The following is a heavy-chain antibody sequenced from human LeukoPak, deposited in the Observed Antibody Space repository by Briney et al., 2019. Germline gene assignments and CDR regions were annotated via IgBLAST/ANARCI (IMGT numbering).Heavy chain of an antibody. D-gene: IGHD1/OR15-1a*01. J-gene: IGHJ4*02. CDR3: ARGPGKGNSNDC. V-gene: IGHV3-7*01. Sequence: GGSLRLSCAASGFTFSSYWMSWVRQAPGKGLEWVANIKQDGSDKYYVDSVKGRFTISRDNAKNSLYLQMNSVRAEDTAVYYCARGPGKGNSNDCWGQGTLVTVSS. CDR2: IKQDGSDK. CDR1: GFTFSSYW.